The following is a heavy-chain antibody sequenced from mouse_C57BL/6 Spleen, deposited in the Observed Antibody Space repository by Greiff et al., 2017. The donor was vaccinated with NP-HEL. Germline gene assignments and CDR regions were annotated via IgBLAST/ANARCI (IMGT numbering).Heavy chain of an antibody. Sequence: EVHLVESGPELVKPGASVKISCKASGYSFTGYFMNWVMQSHGKSLEWIGRINPYNGDTFYNQKFKGKATLTVDKSSSTAHMELRSLTSEDSAVYYCARPYYSNYEGAWFAYWGQGTLVTVSA. CDR3: ARPYYSNYEGAWFAY. CDR1: GYSFTGYF. J-gene: IGHJ3*01. D-gene: IGHD2-5*01. CDR2: INPYNGDT. V-gene: IGHV1-20*01.